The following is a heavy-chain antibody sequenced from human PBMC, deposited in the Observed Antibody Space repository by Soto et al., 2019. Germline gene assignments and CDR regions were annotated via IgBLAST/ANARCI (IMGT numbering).Heavy chain of an antibody. Sequence: VGSLRLPCAASGFTFTDYAIPWGRQAPRKGLEWVSSISGSASSTFYAGSVKGRFTISRDNSRNTVSLQMNSLRAEDTAVYYCPKASSTLSPDYWGQGTLVTGS. J-gene: IGHJ4*02. CDR1: GFTFTDYA. D-gene: IGHD4-17*01. CDR2: ISGSASST. V-gene: IGHV3-23*01. CDR3: PKASSTLSPDY.